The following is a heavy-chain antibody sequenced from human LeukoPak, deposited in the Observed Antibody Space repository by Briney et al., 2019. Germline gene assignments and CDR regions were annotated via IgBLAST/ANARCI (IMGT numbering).Heavy chain of an antibody. V-gene: IGHV3-7*01. CDR1: GFKYATYW. J-gene: IGHJ4*02. CDR3: ARVAVGTYYYGSGSYPFDY. CDR2: IKQDGSEE. D-gene: IGHD3-10*01. Sequence: SGGSLRLSCAASGFKYATYWMNWVRQAPGKGLEWVANIKQDGSEEGYVASVKGRFTISRDNARNSLYLQMNGLRAEDTAVYYCARVAVGTYYYGSGSYPFDYWGQGTLVTVSS.